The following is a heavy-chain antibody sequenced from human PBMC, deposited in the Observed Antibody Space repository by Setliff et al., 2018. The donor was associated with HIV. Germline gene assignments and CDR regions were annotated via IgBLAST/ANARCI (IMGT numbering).Heavy chain of an antibody. Sequence: PGGSLRLSCAASGFTFINTWVNWVRQAPGKGLEWVANIQQDGGDKYYVDSVKGRFTISRDNSKNTLYLQMNSLRVEDTAVYHCARSPQGGYFDYWGQGTLVTVSS. CDR3: ARSPQGGYFDY. J-gene: IGHJ4*03. CDR2: IQQDGGDK. V-gene: IGHV3-7*03. CDR1: GFTFINTW.